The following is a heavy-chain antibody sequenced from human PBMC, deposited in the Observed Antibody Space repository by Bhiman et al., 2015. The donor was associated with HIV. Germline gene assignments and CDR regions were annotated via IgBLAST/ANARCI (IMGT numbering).Heavy chain of an antibody. CDR1: GFSFSSYG. CDR2: ISSSSSYI. D-gene: IGHD1-7*01. V-gene: IGHV3-21*03. CDR3: ATEPGGTTQGRFDF. J-gene: IGHJ4*02. Sequence: MQLLESGGGVVQPGKSLRLSCAASGFSFSSYGMHWVRQAPGKGLEWVSSISSSSSYIYYADSVKGRFSISRDNAKNSLYLQMNSLRAEDTAVYYCATEPGGTTQGRFDFWGQGTLVTVSS.